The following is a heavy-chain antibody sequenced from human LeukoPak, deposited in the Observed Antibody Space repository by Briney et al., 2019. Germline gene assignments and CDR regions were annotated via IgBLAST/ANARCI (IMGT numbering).Heavy chain of an antibody. V-gene: IGHV3-23*01. J-gene: IGHJ4*02. Sequence: GGSLRLSCAASGFTFSSYGMSWVRQAPGKGLEWVSAISGGGGRTYYADSVKGRFTVSRDNSKNTLSLQMNSLRAEDTAVYYSAIDTDDAFGDYLDYCGQGTLVTVSS. CDR3: AIDTDDAFGDYLDY. CDR1: GFTFSSYG. CDR2: ISGGGGRT. D-gene: IGHD4-17*01.